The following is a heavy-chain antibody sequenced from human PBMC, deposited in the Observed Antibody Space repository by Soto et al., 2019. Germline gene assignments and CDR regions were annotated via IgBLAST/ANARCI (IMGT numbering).Heavy chain of an antibody. V-gene: IGHV1-2*02. CDR3: AKTYDGSGQPSHWFGP. J-gene: IGHJ5*02. Sequence: GASVKVSCKASGYTFTGYYIHWVRQAPGQGLEWVGWINPKTGATNLAQRFQGRVTMTRDTSITTAYMDLSSLTSDDTATYYCAKTYDGSGQPSHWFGPWGQGTPVTVSS. CDR1: GYTFTGYY. D-gene: IGHD3-22*01. CDR2: INPKTGAT.